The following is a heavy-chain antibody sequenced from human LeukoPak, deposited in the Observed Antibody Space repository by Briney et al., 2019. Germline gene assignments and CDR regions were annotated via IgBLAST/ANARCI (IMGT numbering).Heavy chain of an antibody. CDR3: ARGGVIAVAGTPPDY. CDR2: ISYDGSNK. J-gene: IGHJ4*02. V-gene: IGHV3-30*04. D-gene: IGHD6-19*01. CDR1: GFTFSSYA. Sequence: GGSLRLSCAASGFTFSSYAMHGVRQARGRGLEGVAVISYDGSNKYYADSVKGRFTISRDNSKNTLYLQMNSLRAEDTAVYYCARGGVIAVAGTPPDYWGQGTLVTVSS.